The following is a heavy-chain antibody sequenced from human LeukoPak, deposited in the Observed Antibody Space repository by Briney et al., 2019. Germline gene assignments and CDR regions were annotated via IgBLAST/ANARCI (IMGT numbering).Heavy chain of an antibody. CDR3: ARALVSRTYSSSSLLYYYYMDV. J-gene: IGHJ6*03. V-gene: IGHV3-20*04. CDR1: GFTFDDYG. Sequence: PGGSLRLSCAASGFTFDDYGMSWVRQAPGKGLEWVSGINWNGGSTGYADSVKGRFTISRDNSKNSLYLQMNSLRAEDTALYYCARALVSRTYSSSSLLYYYYMDVWGKGTTVTVSS. CDR2: INWNGGST. D-gene: IGHD6-6*01.